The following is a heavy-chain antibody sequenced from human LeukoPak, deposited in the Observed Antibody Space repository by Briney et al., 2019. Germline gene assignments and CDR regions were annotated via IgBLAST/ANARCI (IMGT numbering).Heavy chain of an antibody. V-gene: IGHV3-15*01. CDR3: AKGVGVFPYAFDI. CDR2: IKSKTDGATT. Sequence: PGGSLRLSCAASGFTFGNARMTWVRQAPGKGLEWVGRIKSKTDGATTDYAAPVKGRFTISRDDSENTLYLQMNSLRAEDTAVYYCAKGVGVFPYAFDIWGQGTMVTVSS. CDR1: GFTFGNAR. J-gene: IGHJ3*02. D-gene: IGHD1-26*01.